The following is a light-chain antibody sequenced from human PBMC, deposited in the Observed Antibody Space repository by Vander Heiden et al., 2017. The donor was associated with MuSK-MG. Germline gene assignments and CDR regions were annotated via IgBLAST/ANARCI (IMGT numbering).Light chain of an antibody. V-gene: IGKV3-11*01. CDR3: QPPNLWPPLGK. CDR1: QTINKF. J-gene: IGKJ1*01. Sequence: EIVLTQSPLTLSLSAGERPTLSCRASQTINKFLPWYPQKPGQAPRLLIFDASKRAIGIIASFSGSAAGKLCIITISTLAPESFAIYLCQPPNLWPPLGKFGQGTKVEIK. CDR2: DAS.